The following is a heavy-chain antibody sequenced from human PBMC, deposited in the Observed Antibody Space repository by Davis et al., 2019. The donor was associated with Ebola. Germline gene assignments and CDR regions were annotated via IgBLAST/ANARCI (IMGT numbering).Heavy chain of an antibody. Sequence: GESLKISCAASGFAFSGSALHWVRQASGKGLEWVGRIRTNADTYATEYAASVRGRFTISRDDSKNMAYLQMNSLKTEDTAVYYCSAWGVVTQIDYWGQGTLVTVSS. CDR1: GFAFSGSA. CDR3: SAWGVVTQIDY. V-gene: IGHV3-73*01. J-gene: IGHJ4*02. CDR2: IRTNADTYAT. D-gene: IGHD3-3*01.